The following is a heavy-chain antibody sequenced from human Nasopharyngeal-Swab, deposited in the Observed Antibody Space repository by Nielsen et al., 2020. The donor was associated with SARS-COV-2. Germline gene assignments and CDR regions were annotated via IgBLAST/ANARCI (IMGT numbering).Heavy chain of an antibody. CDR3: ARHGLSGITIFGVVIPKNWFDP. CDR2: IYCSGST. D-gene: IGHD3-3*01. J-gene: IGHJ5*02. Sequence: RQAPGKGLEWIGSIYCSGSTYYNPSLKSRVTISVDTSKNQFSLKLSSVTAADTAVYYCARHGLSGITIFGVVIPKNWFDPWGQGTLVTVSS. V-gene: IGHV4-39*01.